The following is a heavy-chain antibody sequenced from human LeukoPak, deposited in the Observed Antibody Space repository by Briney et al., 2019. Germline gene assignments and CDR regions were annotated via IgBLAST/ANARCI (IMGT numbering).Heavy chain of an antibody. Sequence: GGSLRLSCAASGFTFNTYSMNWVRQAPGKGLEWVAFIRYDGNNKLYADSMKGRFTISRDNSKNTLYLHINSLRAEDTAVYYCVKDNPLDYWGQGTLVIVSS. CDR1: GFTFNTYS. J-gene: IGHJ4*02. CDR2: IRYDGNNK. CDR3: VKDNPLDY. V-gene: IGHV3-30*02. D-gene: IGHD1-14*01.